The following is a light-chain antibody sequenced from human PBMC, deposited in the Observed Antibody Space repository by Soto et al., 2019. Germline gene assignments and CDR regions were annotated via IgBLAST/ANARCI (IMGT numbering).Light chain of an antibody. J-gene: IGKJ1*01. Sequence: EKVLKQSPGTLSLSPGERDTLSCRASQSLSSSYLAWYQQKPGQAPRLLIYGTSIRATGIPDRFSGSGSGTDFTLTITRLEPEDFAVYYCQRFGTSPPWTLGQGTKVDI. V-gene: IGKV3-20*01. CDR1: QSLSSSY. CDR3: QRFGTSPPWT. CDR2: GTS.